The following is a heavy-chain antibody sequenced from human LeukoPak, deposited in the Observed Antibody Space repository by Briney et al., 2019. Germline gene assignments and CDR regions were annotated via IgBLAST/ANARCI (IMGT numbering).Heavy chain of an antibody. CDR1: GFTFSRNA. CDR2: ISGSGGST. V-gene: IGHV3-23*01. J-gene: IGHJ4*02. CDR3: AKEYVRKEIVVTAIVYDY. D-gene: IGHD2-21*02. Sequence: GGSLRLSCAAFGFTFSRNAMSWVRQAPGKGLEWVSAISGSGGSTFYADSVKGRFTISRDNSKNTLYLQMNSLRAEDTAVYYCAKEYVRKEIVVTAIVYDYWGQGTLVTVSS.